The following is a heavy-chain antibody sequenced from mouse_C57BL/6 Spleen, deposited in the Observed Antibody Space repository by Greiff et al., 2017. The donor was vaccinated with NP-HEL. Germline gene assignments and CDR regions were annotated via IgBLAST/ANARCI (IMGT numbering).Heavy chain of an antibody. D-gene: IGHD2-4*01. CDR2: IYPRDGST. V-gene: IGHV1-85*01. CDR3: ARTPPMITTEYYFDY. CDR1: GYTFTSYD. J-gene: IGHJ2*01. Sequence: QVQLQQSGPELVKPGASVKLSCKASGYTFTSYDINWVKQRPGQGLEWIGWIYPRDGSTKYNEKFKGKATLTVDTSSSTAYMELHSLTSEDSAVYFCARTPPMITTEYYFDYWGQGTTLTVSS.